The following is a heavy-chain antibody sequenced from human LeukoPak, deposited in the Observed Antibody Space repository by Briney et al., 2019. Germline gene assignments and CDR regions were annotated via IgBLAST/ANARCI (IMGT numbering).Heavy chain of an antibody. V-gene: IGHV3-21*01. CDR1: GFTFSSYS. D-gene: IGHD6-13*01. CDR2: ISSSRSYI. Sequence: GGSLRLSCAASGFTFSSYSMNWVRQAPGKGLEWVSFISSSRSYIYYADSVKGRFTISRDNAKNALYLQMNSLRAEDTAVYYCARFIAAPYYFDYWGRGTLVTVSS. J-gene: IGHJ4*02. CDR3: ARFIAAPYYFDY.